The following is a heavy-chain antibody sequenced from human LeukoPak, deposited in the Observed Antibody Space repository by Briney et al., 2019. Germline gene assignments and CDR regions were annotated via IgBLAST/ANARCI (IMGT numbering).Heavy chain of an antibody. D-gene: IGHD2-2*01. J-gene: IGHJ4*02. CDR3: ARDRWDIVVVPSTRGVDY. CDR1: GFTFSSYS. CDR2: ISSSSSYI. Sequence: GGSLRLSCAASGFTFSSYSMNWVRQAPGKGLEWVSSISSSSSYIYYADSVKGRFTISRDNAKNSLYLQMNSLRAEDTAVYYCARDRWDIVVVPSTRGVDYWGQGTLVTVSS. V-gene: IGHV3-21*01.